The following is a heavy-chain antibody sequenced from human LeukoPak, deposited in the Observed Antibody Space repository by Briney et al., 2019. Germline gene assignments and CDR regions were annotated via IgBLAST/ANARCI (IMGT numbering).Heavy chain of an antibody. J-gene: IGHJ6*03. CDR1: GYSFTSYW. CDR2: IYPGDSDT. V-gene: IGHV5-51*01. D-gene: IGHD3-22*01. CDR3: ARRVTYYYDSSGYYYYYYMDV. Sequence: GESLKISCKGSGYSFTSYWIGWVRQTPGKGLEWMGIIYPGDSDTRYSPSFQGQVTISADKSISTAYLQWSSLKASDTAMYYCARRVTYYYDSSGYYYYYYMDVWGKGTTVTVSS.